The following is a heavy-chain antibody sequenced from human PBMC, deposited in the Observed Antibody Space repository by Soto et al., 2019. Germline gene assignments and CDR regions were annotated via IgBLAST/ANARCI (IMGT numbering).Heavy chain of an antibody. D-gene: IGHD3-3*01. CDR3: AKDTIFGAAFYYYGMDV. CDR2: ISYDGSNK. J-gene: IGHJ6*02. CDR1: GFTFSNYG. V-gene: IGHV3-30*18. Sequence: PGGSLRLSCAVSGFTFSNYGMHWVRQAPGKGLEWVAVISYDGSNKYYTDSVKGRFTISRDTSKNTLYLQMNSLRAEDTAVYYCAKDTIFGAAFYYYGMDVWGQGTTVTVSS.